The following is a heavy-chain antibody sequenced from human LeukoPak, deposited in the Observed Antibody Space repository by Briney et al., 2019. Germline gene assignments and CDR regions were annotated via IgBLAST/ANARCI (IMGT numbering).Heavy chain of an antibody. V-gene: IGHV4-61*08. CDR1: GGSISSGGYD. J-gene: IGHJ6*02. CDR2: IYYSGST. D-gene: IGHD3-3*01. Sequence: SETLSLTCTVSGGSISSGGYDWSWIRQPPGKGLEWIGYIYYSGSTNYNPSLKSRVTISVDTSKNQFSLKLSSVTAADTAVYYCARDRWGPPYDFWSGRTPRVDYYGMDVWGQGTTVTVSS. CDR3: ARDRWGPPYDFWSGRTPRVDYYGMDV.